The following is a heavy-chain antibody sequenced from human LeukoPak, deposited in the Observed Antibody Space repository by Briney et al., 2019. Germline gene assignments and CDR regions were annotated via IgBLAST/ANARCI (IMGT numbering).Heavy chain of an antibody. CDR3: ARYSSSSSVVA. CDR2: TKPDGSET. V-gene: IGHV3-7*01. CDR1: GFTFSNYW. Sequence: PGGSPRLSCAASGFTFSNYWMSWVRQAPGKGLEWLANTKPDGSETHYVDSVKGRFTVSRDNAKNSLYLQVDSLRADDTAVYYCARYSSSSSVVALGQGALVTVSS. D-gene: IGHD6-13*01. J-gene: IGHJ5*02.